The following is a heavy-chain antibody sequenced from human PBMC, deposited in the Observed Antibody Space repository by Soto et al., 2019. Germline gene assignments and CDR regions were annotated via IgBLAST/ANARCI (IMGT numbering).Heavy chain of an antibody. D-gene: IGHD2-2*03. CDR2: IYYSGST. CDR1: GGSVSSGSYY. Sequence: SETLSLTCTASGGSVSSGSYYWSWIRQPPGKGLEWIGYIYYSGSTNYNPSLKSRVTISVDTSKNQFSLKLSSVTAADTAVYYCASSPHGSFYYYGMDVWGQGTTVTVSS. J-gene: IGHJ6*02. CDR3: ASSPHGSFYYYGMDV. V-gene: IGHV4-61*01.